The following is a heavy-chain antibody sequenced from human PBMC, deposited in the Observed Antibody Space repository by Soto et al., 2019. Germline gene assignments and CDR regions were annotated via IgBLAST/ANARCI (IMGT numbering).Heavy chain of an antibody. CDR3: ARELKRKGNAFDI. J-gene: IGHJ3*02. CDR1: GFTFSSYG. CDR2: IWYDGSNK. Sequence: QVQLVESGGGVVQPGRSLRLSCAASGFTFSSYGMHWVRQAPGKGLEWVAVIWYDGSNKYYADSVKGRFTNSRDNXKNTLYLQMNSLRAEDTAVYYCARELKRKGNAFDIWGQGTMVTVSS. V-gene: IGHV3-33*01.